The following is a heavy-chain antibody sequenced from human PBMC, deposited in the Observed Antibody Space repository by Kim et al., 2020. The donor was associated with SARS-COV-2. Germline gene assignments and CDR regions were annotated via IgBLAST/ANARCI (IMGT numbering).Heavy chain of an antibody. Sequence: ASVKVSCKASGYTFTSYDINWVRQATGQGLEWMGWMNPNSGNTGYAQKFQGRVTMTRNTSISTAYMELSSLRSEDTAVYYCARGRIRGRHFDYWGQGTLVTVSS. CDR1: GYTFTSYD. CDR2: MNPNSGNT. V-gene: IGHV1-8*01. J-gene: IGHJ4*02. D-gene: IGHD3-16*01. CDR3: ARGRIRGRHFDY.